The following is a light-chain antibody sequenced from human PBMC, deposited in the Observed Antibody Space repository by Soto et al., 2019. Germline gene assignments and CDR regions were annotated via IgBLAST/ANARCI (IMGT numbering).Light chain of an antibody. J-gene: IGKJ1*01. Sequence: DIQMTQSPSSLSASVRDRVTSTCRASQSISSSLNWYQQKPGKAPKLLIYAASSLQSGVPSRFSGSGSGTDFTLTISSLQPEDFATYYCQQSYSTPRTFGQGTKVEIK. V-gene: IGKV1-39*01. CDR1: QSISSS. CDR3: QQSYSTPRT. CDR2: AAS.